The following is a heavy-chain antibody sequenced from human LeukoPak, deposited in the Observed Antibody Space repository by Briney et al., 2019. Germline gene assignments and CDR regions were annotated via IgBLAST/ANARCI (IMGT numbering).Heavy chain of an antibody. CDR1: GGSISSYY. V-gene: IGHV4-59*01. J-gene: IGHJ4*02. CDR2: MYYSGST. Sequence: SETLSLTCTVSGGSISSYYWSWLRQPPGKGLEWIGYMYYSGSTNYNPSLKSRVTISVDTSKNQFSLKLSSVTAADTAVYYCARDHPPGDYWGQGTLVTVSS. CDR3: ARDHPPGDY.